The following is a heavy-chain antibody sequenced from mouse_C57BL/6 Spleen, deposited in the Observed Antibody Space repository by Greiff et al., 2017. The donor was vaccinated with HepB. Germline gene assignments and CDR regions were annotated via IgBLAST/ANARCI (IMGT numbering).Heavy chain of an antibody. V-gene: IGHV1-64*01. Sequence: QVQLQQPGAELVKPGASVKLSCKASGYTFTSYWMHWVKQRPGQGLEWIGMIHPNSGSTNYNEKFKSKATLTVDKSSSTAYMQLSSLTSEDSAVYYCARSGYYYGSSYWYFDVWGTGTTVTFSS. J-gene: IGHJ1*03. CDR3: ARSGYYYGSSYWYFDV. D-gene: IGHD1-1*01. CDR2: IHPNSGST. CDR1: GYTFTSYW.